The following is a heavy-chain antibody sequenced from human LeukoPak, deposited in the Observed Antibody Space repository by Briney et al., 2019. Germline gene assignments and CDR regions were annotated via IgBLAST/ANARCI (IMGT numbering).Heavy chain of an antibody. CDR1: GDSINSLDL. J-gene: IGHJ4*02. CDR3: AGLVGRYSSGLYYYYFDY. Sequence: SETLSLTCTVSGDSINSLDLWSWVRQPPGKGLEWIGEMYLSGTTHSNPPVKSRVTISIDKSKNQFFLNLSSVTAADTAVYYCAGLVGRYSSGLYYYYFDYWGQGTLVTVSS. D-gene: IGHD3-22*01. V-gene: IGHV4-4*02. CDR2: MYLSGTT.